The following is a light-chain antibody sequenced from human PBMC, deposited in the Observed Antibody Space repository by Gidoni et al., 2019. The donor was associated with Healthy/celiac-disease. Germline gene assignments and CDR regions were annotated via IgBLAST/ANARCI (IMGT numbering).Light chain of an antibody. CDR3: QVWDSSFYV. J-gene: IGLJ1*01. Sequence: SYELTPPLSASFALGQTARITCGGNNIGSKNLHWYQQKPGQDPVLVIYRDSNRPSGIPERFSGSNSGNTATLTISRAQAGDEADYYCQVWDSSFYVFGTGTKVTVL. CDR1: NIGSKN. CDR2: RDS. V-gene: IGLV3-9*01.